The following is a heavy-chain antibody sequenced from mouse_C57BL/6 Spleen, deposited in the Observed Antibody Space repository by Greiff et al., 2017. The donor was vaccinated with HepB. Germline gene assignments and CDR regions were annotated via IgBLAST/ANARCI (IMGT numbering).Heavy chain of an antibody. J-gene: IGHJ3*01. CDR2: ISYDGSN. CDR3: AREDGYYMG. D-gene: IGHD2-3*01. V-gene: IGHV3-6*01. Sequence: EVKLMESGPGLVKPSQSLSLTCSVTGYSITSGYYWNWIRQFPGNKLEWMGYISYDGSNNYNPSLKNRISITRDTSKNQFFLKLNSVTTEDTATYYCAREDGYYMGWGQGTLVTVSA. CDR1: GYSITSGYY.